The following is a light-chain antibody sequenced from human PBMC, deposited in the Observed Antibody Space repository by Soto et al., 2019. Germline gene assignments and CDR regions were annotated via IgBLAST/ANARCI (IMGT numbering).Light chain of an antibody. CDR3: HQNASTPIT. CDR2: DAS. V-gene: IGKV3-20*01. J-gene: IGKJ5*01. Sequence: ENVLTQSPGTLALSPGERATLSCRASQSVCRDYLAGFQQKSDQAPRLLIHDASRRATGIPDSFSDSRSGTDLPLTINRLEPEDFSFCSYHQNASTPITCGQG. CDR1: QSVCRDY.